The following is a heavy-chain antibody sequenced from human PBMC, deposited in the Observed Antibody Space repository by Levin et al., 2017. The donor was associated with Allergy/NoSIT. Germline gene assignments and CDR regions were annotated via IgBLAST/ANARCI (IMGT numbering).Heavy chain of an antibody. J-gene: IGHJ6*04. CDR1: GFTFSSYW. Sequence: LSLTCAASGFTFSSYWMSWVRQAPGKGLEWVANIKQDGSEKYYVDSVKGRFTISRDNAKNSLYLQMNSLRAEDTAVYYCASVDYVLGMDVWGKGTTVTVSS. CDR3: ASVDYVLGMDV. D-gene: IGHD2/OR15-2a*01. CDR2: IKQDGSEK. V-gene: IGHV3-7*01.